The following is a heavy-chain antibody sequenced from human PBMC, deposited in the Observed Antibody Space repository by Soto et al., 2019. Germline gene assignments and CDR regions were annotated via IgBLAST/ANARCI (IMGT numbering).Heavy chain of an antibody. D-gene: IGHD1-26*01. J-gene: IGHJ4*02. V-gene: IGHV4-59*01. Sequence: PSETLSLTCTVSGGSISSYYWSWIRQPPGKGLEWIGYIYYSGSTNYNPSLKSRVTISVDTSKNQFSLKLSSVTAADTAVYYCARDHPIVGATLYNWGQGTLVTVSS. CDR1: GGSISSYY. CDR3: ARDHPIVGATLYN. CDR2: IYYSGST.